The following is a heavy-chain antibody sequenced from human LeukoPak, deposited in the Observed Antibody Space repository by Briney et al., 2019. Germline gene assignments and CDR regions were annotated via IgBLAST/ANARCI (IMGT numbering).Heavy chain of an antibody. CDR1: GFTFSSYA. CDR2: ISTSGRT. V-gene: IGHV3-23*01. D-gene: IGHD3-22*01. J-gene: IGHJ4*02. Sequence: GGSLRLSCADSGFTFSSYAMSWVRQAPGKGLEWVSLISTSGRTHYADSVQGRFTVSRDNSKNTLSLHMNSLRAEDTAVYYCARDLDSSGYYHVVDSWGQGALVTVSS. CDR3: ARDLDSSGYYHVVDS.